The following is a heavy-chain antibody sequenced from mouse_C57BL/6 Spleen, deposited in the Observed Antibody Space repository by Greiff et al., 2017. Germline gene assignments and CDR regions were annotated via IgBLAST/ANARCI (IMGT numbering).Heavy chain of an antibody. CDR1: GYAFSSSW. J-gene: IGHJ1*03. CDR3: ARSGDGYYFWYFDV. Sequence: VKLQESGPELVKPGASVKISCKASGYAFSSSWMNWVKQRPGKGLAWIGRLYPGDGDTNYNGKFKGKATLTADTSSSTAYMQLSSLTSEDSAVYFCARSGDGYYFWYFDVWGTGTTVTVSS. V-gene: IGHV1-82*01. D-gene: IGHD2-3*01. CDR2: LYPGDGDT.